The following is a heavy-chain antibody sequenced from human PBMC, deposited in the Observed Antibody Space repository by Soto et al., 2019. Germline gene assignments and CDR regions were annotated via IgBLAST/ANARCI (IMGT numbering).Heavy chain of an antibody. CDR2: IYYSGST. Sequence: KTSETLSLTCTVSGGSISSGDYYWSWIRQTPGKGLEWIGYIYYSGSTYYNPSLKSRVTISVDTSKNQFSLKLSSVTAADTAVYYCASGLTIFGVVSPLYGMDVWGQGTTVTVSS. J-gene: IGHJ6*02. V-gene: IGHV4-30-4*01. CDR1: GGSISSGDYY. D-gene: IGHD3-3*01. CDR3: ASGLTIFGVVSPLYGMDV.